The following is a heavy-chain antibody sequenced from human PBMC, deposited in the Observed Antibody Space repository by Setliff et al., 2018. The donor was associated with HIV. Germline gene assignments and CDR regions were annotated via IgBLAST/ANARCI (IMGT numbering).Heavy chain of an antibody. CDR2: FDPEDGET. Sequence: VASVKVSCKVSGYTLTELSMHWVRQAPGKGLEWMGGFDPEDGETIYAQKFQGRVTMTRDTSTSTVYMELSSLRSEDTAMYYCARGWGGQDSNYYGMDVWGQGTTVTVSS. CDR1: GYTLTELS. V-gene: IGHV1-24*01. D-gene: IGHD3-16*01. J-gene: IGHJ6*02. CDR3: ARGWGGQDSNYYGMDV.